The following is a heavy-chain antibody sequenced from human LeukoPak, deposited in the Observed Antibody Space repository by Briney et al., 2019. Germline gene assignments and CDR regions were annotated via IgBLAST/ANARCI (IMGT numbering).Heavy chain of an antibody. CDR1: GGSISSSSYY. J-gene: IGHJ4*02. CDR2: IYYSGST. CDR3: ARSGVGVSSHDY. V-gene: IGHV4-39*07. D-gene: IGHD1-26*01. Sequence: SETLSLTCTVSGGSISSSSYYWGWIRQPPGKGLEWIGSIYYSGSTYYNPSLKSRVTIFVDTSKNQFSLKLNSVTAADTAVYYCARSGVGVSSHDYRGQGTLVTVSS.